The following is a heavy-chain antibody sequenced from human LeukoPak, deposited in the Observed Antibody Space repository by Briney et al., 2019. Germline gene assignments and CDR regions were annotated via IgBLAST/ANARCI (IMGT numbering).Heavy chain of an antibody. V-gene: IGHV3-7*01. Sequence: GGSLRLSCAASGFTFSSYWMSWVRQAPGKGLEWVANIKQDGSEKYYVDSVKGRFTISRDNAKNSLYLQVNSLRAEDTAVYYCARDVVVAATFWFDPWGQGTLVTVSS. CDR1: GFTFSSYW. D-gene: IGHD2-15*01. CDR2: IKQDGSEK. J-gene: IGHJ5*02. CDR3: ARDVVVAATFWFDP.